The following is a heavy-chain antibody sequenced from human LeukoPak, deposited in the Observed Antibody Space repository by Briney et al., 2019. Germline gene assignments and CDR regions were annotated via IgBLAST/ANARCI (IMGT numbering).Heavy chain of an antibody. CDR3: ARGAGRSDFWSGSGDRYYLDY. J-gene: IGHJ4*02. D-gene: IGHD3-3*01. Sequence: ASVKVSCKASGYAFTSYGISWVRQAPGQGLEWMGWISAYNGNTNYAQKLQGRVTMTTDTSTSTAYMELRSLRSDDTAVYYCARGAGRSDFWSGSGDRYYLDYWGQGTLVTVSS. CDR1: GYAFTSYG. CDR2: ISAYNGNT. V-gene: IGHV1-18*01.